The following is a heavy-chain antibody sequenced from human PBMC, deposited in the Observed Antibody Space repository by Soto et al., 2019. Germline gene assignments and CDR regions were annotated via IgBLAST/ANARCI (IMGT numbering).Heavy chain of an antibody. V-gene: IGHV1-69*02. J-gene: IGHJ5*02. CDR1: GGTFSSYT. Sequence: QVQLVQSGAEVKKPGSSVKVSCKASGGTFSSYTISWVRQAPGQGLEWMGRIIPILGIANYAQKFQGRVTITADKSTSTAYMELSSLRSEDTAVYYCARVASSGGYWINWFDPWGQGTLVTVSS. D-gene: IGHD1-26*01. CDR2: IIPILGIA. CDR3: ARVASSGGYWINWFDP.